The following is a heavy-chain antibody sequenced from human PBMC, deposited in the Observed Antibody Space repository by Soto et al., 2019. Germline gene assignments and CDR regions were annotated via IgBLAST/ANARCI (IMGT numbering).Heavy chain of an antibody. D-gene: IGHD1-1*01. CDR3: ARVSCCNLDHYYYMDV. V-gene: IGHV3-48*02. J-gene: IGHJ6*03. CDR2: ISSGGSPI. Sequence: GGSLRLSCVASGFTFSGYNMIWVRQAPGKGLECLSYISSGGSPINYAVSVRGRFTISRDNAKNSLYLQMNSLRDEDTAVYYCARVSCCNLDHYYYMDVWGKGITVTVSS. CDR1: GFTFSGYN.